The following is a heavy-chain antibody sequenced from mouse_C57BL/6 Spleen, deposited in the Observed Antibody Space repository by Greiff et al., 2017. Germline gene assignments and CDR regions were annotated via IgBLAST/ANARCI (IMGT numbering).Heavy chain of an antibody. J-gene: IGHJ1*03. V-gene: IGHV3-1*01. Sequence: EVQGVESGPGMVKPSQSLSLTCTVTGYSITSGYDWHWIRHFPGNKLEWMGYISYSGSTNYNPSLKSRISITHDTSKNHFFLKLNSVTTEDTATYYCAREDGSSYWYFDVWGTGTTVTVSS. D-gene: IGHD1-1*01. CDR2: ISYSGST. CDR3: AREDGSSYWYFDV. CDR1: GYSITSGYD.